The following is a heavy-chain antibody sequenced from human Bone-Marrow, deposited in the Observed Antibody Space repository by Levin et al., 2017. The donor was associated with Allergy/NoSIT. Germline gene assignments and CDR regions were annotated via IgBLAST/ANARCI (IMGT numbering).Heavy chain of an antibody. D-gene: IGHD3-3*02. CDR2: TYFRSRWLN. V-gene: IGHV6-1*01. CDR1: GESVSSAINA. J-gene: IGHJ6*02. Sequence: SQTLSLPCGISGESVSSAINAWNWIRQSPSRGLEWLGRTYFRSRWLNDYAVSVKGRLIVSADTSKNQFSLQLNSVTPEDTAVYYCERHKHLSGGESGMDVWGQGTTVTVS. CDR3: ERHKHLSGGESGMDV.